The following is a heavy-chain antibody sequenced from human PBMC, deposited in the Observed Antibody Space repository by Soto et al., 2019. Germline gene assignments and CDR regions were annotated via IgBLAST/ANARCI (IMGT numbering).Heavy chain of an antibody. J-gene: IGHJ4*02. CDR3: ARSDEWLLNDY. D-gene: IGHD5-12*01. CDR1: GYTFTSYA. CDR2: MNAGNGNT. Sequence: GASVKVSCKASGYTFTSYAMHWVRQAPGQRLEWMGWMNAGNGNTKYSQKLQGRVTITRDTSASTAYMELSSLRSEDTAVYYCARSDEWLLNDYWGQGTLVPVSS. V-gene: IGHV1-3*01.